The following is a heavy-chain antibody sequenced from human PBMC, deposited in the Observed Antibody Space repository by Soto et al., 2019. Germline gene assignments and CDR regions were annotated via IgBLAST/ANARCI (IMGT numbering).Heavy chain of an antibody. CDR3: XXXNEGLDI. Sequence: EVQLVESGGGLIQTGGSLRLSCAASGFTVSTNYMSWVRQAPGKGLEWVSVIYGGSFRNYADSVKGRFTSSRDDSKNTLYLLMNSLRAEDTAXYXXXXXNEGLDIWGQGTRVTVSS. CDR1: GFTVSTNY. CDR2: IYGGSFR. J-gene: IGHJ3*02. V-gene: IGHV3-53*01.